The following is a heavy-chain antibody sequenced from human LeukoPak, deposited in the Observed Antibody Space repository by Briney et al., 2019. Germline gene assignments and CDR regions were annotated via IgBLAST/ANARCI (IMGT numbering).Heavy chain of an antibody. CDR1: GFTFSSYE. V-gene: IGHV3-48*03. D-gene: IGHD2-2*01. J-gene: IGHJ6*02. CDR2: ISSSGSTI. Sequence: GGSLRLSCAAPGFTFSSYEMNWVRQAPGKGLEWVSYISSSGSTIYYADSVKGRFTISRDNAKNSLYLQMNSLRAEDTAVYYCARARYCSSTSCYDGMDVWGQGTTVTVSS. CDR3: ARARYCSSTSCYDGMDV.